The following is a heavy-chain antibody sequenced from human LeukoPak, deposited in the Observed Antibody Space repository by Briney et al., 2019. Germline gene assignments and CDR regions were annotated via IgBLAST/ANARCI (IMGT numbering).Heavy chain of an antibody. CDR2: ISSSGSTI. D-gene: IGHD3-22*01. V-gene: IGHV3-11*01. Sequence: PGGSLRLSCAASGFTFSDYYMSWIRQAPGKGLEWVSYISSSGSTIYYADSVKGRFTISRDNAKNSLYLQMNSLRAEDTAMYYCARSGVEDSSGYYYYGMDVWGQGTTVTVSS. CDR1: GFTFSDYY. J-gene: IGHJ6*02. CDR3: ARSGVEDSSGYYYYGMDV.